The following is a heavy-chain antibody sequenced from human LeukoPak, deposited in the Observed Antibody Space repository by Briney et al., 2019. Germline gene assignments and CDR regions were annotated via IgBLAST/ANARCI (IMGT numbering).Heavy chain of an antibody. V-gene: IGHV3-30*02. CDR1: GFTFSSYG. D-gene: IGHD1-26*01. CDR3: AKDPSVGAYTRGGFDY. Sequence: GGSLRLSCAASGFTFSSYGMHWVRQAPGKGLEWVAFIRYDGSNKYYADSVKGRFTISRDNSKNTLYLQMNSLRAEDTAVYYCAKDPSVGAYTRGGFDYWGQGTLVTVSS. CDR2: IRYDGSNK. J-gene: IGHJ4*02.